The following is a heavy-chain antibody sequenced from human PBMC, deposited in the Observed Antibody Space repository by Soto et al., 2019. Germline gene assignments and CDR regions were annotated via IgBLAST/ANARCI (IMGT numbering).Heavy chain of an antibody. J-gene: IGHJ5*02. CDR2: FGGTGAYT. D-gene: IGHD4-17*01. Sequence: GGSLRLSCAASGFTLSCYAMSWVRQAPGKGLEWVSTFGGTGAYTYYADSVKGRFTISRDDSKNTLFLHMNSLRAADTAVYYCARGQRALITYGPFDPWGQGTLVTVSS. CDR1: GFTLSCYA. CDR3: ARGQRALITYGPFDP. V-gene: IGHV3-23*01.